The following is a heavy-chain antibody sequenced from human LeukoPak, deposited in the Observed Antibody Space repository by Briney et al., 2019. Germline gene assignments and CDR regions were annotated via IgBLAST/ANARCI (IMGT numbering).Heavy chain of an antibody. V-gene: IGHV1-8*03. D-gene: IGHD3-22*01. CDR1: GYTFTSYD. Sequence: ASVKVSCKASGYTFTSYDINWVRQATGQGLEWTGWMNPNSGNTGYAQKFQGRVTITRDTSTSTVYMELSSLRSEDTAVYYCARGWSSGYREYFQHWGQGTLVTVSS. J-gene: IGHJ1*01. CDR2: MNPNSGNT. CDR3: ARGWSSGYREYFQH.